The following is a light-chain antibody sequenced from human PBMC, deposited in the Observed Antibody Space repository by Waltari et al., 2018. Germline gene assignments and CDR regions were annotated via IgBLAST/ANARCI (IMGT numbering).Light chain of an antibody. Sequence: EIVLTQSPGTLSLSPGERATLSCRASQRVTSGYIAWYQHKPGQAPRRLIYTASTRATGIPDSCSGSGSGTDFLLTINGLEPEDFAVNSCQYYGRAPRTFGQGTRVEIK. CDR2: TAS. V-gene: IGKV3-20*01. J-gene: IGKJ1*01. CDR3: QYYGRAPRT. CDR1: QRVTSGY.